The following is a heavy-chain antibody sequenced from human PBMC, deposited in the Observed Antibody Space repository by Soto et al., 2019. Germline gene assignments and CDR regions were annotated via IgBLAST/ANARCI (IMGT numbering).Heavy chain of an antibody. V-gene: IGHV4-4*02. CDR3: ARVITGTLDY. D-gene: IGHD1-20*01. CDR2: IYHSGST. CDR1: CGAISSSNW. J-gene: IGHJ4*02. Sequence: HEQLQEACPGLVKPSGTLSLTTSVSCGAISSSNWWWWFGQPPGKGLEWIGEIYHSGSTNYNPSLKSRVTISVDKSKNQFSLKLSSVTAADTAVYYCARVITGTLDYWGQGTLVTVSS.